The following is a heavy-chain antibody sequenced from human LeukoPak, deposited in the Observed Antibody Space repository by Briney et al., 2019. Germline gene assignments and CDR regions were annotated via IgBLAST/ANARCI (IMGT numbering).Heavy chain of an antibody. CDR1: GGSISSSSYY. CDR2: IYYSGST. D-gene: IGHD2-21*02. Sequence: PETLSLTCTVSGGSISSSSYYWGWIRQPPGKGLEWIGSIYYSGSTYYNPSLKSRVTISVDTSKNQFSLKLGSVTAADTAVYYCARGTSAYCGGDCYLGAFDIWGQGTMVTVSS. J-gene: IGHJ3*02. CDR3: ARGTSAYCGGDCYLGAFDI. V-gene: IGHV4-39*07.